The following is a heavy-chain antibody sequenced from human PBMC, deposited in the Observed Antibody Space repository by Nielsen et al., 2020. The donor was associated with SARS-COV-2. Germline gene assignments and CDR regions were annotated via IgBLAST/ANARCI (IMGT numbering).Heavy chain of an antibody. D-gene: IGHD3-10*01. CDR1: GGSISSSNKY. CDR2: IYYSGST. Sequence: SETLSLTCTVSGGSISSSNKYRVWIRQPPGKGLEWIGYIYYSGSTYYNPSLKSRVTISVDTSKNQFSLKLSSVTAADTAVYYCARDTFPISGSGSFFDYWGQGTLVTVSS. V-gene: IGHV4-30-4*08. J-gene: IGHJ4*02. CDR3: ARDTFPISGSGSFFDY.